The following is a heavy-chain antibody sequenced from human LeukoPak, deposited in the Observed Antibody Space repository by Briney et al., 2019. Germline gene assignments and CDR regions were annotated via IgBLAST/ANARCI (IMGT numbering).Heavy chain of an antibody. D-gene: IGHD2-15*01. J-gene: IGHJ3*02. CDR3: ASSGVGYCSGGSCFDDAFDI. Sequence: PGGSLRLSCAASGFTFSSYWMSWVRQAPGKGLEWVANIKQDGSEKYYVDSVKGRFTISRDNAKNSLYLQMNSLRAEDTAAYYCASSGVGYCSGGSCFDDAFDIWGQGTMVTVSS. V-gene: IGHV3-7*01. CDR1: GFTFSSYW. CDR2: IKQDGSEK.